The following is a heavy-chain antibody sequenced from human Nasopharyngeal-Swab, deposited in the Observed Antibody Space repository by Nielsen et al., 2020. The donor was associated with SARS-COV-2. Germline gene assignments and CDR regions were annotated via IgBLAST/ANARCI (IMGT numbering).Heavy chain of an antibody. CDR3: ARTSYYGSGSLDY. V-gene: IGHV3-11*03. D-gene: IGHD3-10*01. J-gene: IGHJ4*02. CDR2: ISGSSSHT. CDR1: GFTFSDYY. Sequence: GESLKISCAASGFTFSDYYMSWIRHIPGKGLEWVSYISGSSSHTSYADSVKGRFTISSDNAKNSLYLEMTSLRADDTAVYYCARTSYYGSGSLDYWVQGTQVTVSS.